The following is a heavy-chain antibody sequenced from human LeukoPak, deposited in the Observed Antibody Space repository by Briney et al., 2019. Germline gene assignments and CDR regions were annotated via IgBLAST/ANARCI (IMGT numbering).Heavy chain of an antibody. V-gene: IGHV3-30*02. CDR1: GFTFSSYG. CDR2: IRYDGSNK. J-gene: IGHJ4*02. Sequence: PGGSLRLSCAASGFTFSSYGMHWVRHAPGKGLEWVAFIRYDGSNKYYADSVKGRFTISRDNSKNTLYLQMNSLRAEDTALYYCAKVWDTAMVTGAFDYWGQGTLVTVSS. D-gene: IGHD5-18*01. CDR3: AKVWDTAMVTGAFDY.